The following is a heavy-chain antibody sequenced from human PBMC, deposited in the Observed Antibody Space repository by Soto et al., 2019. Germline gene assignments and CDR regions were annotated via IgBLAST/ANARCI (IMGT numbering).Heavy chain of an antibody. V-gene: IGHV6-1*01. Sequence: QGQLQQSGPGLVKPSQTISLTCAISGDSVSSDITSWNWIRQSPSRGLEWLGRTYYRSKWFNDYAASVKSPITINPDTSNHQFSLELNSMTPKDTTVYYCERGNALDVWGQGTVVTVSS. CDR2: TYYRSKWFN. J-gene: IGHJ3*01. CDR3: ERGNALDV. CDR1: GDSVSSDITS. D-gene: IGHD3-10*01.